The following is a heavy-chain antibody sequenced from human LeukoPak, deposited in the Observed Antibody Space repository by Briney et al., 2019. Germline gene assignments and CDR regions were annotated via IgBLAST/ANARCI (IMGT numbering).Heavy chain of an antibody. D-gene: IGHD3-22*01. J-gene: IGHJ5*02. CDR2: TYYRSKWYN. Sequence: SQTLSLTCAISGDSVSSNSAAWNWIRQSPSRGLEWLGRTYYRSKWYNDYAVSVKSRITSNPDTSKNQFSLQLNSVTPEDTAMYFCARAETAYDSSGYYNHWGQGTLVTVSS. CDR3: ARAETAYDSSGYYNH. V-gene: IGHV6-1*01. CDR1: GDSVSSNSAA.